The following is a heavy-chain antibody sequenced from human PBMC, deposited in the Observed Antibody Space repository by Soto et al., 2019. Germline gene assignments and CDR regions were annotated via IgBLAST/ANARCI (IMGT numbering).Heavy chain of an antibody. J-gene: IGHJ4*02. V-gene: IGHV4-30-2*03. Sequence: SETLSLTCAVSGGSISSGGYYWSWIRQPPGKGLEWIGSIFFSGSTHYNPSLKSRITISVDTSKSQFSLKLNSMTATDTAVYYCVRNASVTEPGDGKKYDFFDYWGLGTLVTVS. D-gene: IGHD3-3*01. CDR1: GGSISSGGYY. CDR2: IFFSGST. CDR3: VRNASVTEPGDGKKYDFFDY.